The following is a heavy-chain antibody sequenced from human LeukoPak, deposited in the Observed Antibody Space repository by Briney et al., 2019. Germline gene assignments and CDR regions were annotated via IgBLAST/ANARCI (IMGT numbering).Heavy chain of an antibody. CDR1: GLTFTSFD. Sequence: ASVKVSCKASGLTFTSFDMIWVRQATGQGLEWMGWMNPNSGNTGYAQKFQGRVTITRNTSISTAYMELSSLRSEDTAVYYCARGNRVTIFGVVIRNYYYYYMDVWGKGTTVTVS. CDR3: ARGNRVTIFGVVIRNYYYYYMDV. CDR2: MNPNSGNT. J-gene: IGHJ6*03. V-gene: IGHV1-8*01. D-gene: IGHD3-3*01.